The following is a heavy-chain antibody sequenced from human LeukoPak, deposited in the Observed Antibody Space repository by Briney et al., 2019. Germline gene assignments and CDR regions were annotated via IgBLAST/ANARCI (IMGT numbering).Heavy chain of an antibody. CDR3: ARREHYYGTHLGGMDV. D-gene: IGHD3-10*01. J-gene: IGHJ6*02. CDR1: GYSFTSYW. V-gene: IGHV5-51*01. CDR2: IYPGDSDT. Sequence: GESLKISCTGSGYSFTSYWIGWVRQMPGKGLEWMGIIYPGDSDTRYSPSFQGQVTISADKSISTAYLQWSSLKASDTAMYYCARREHYYGTHLGGMDVWGQGTTVTVSS.